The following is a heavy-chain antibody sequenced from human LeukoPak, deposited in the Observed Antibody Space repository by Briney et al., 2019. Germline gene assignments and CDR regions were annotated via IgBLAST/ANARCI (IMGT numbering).Heavy chain of an antibody. CDR3: ARDRRPSRWAPPSGAFDI. CDR2: IKQDGNEK. V-gene: IGHV3-7*01. J-gene: IGHJ3*02. D-gene: IGHD1-26*01. Sequence: GGSLRLSCAASGFTFSSYWMSWVRQAPGKGLEWVANIKQDGNEKYYVDSVKGRFTISRDNAKNSLYLQMNSLRAEDTAVYYCARDRRPSRWAPPSGAFDIWGQGTMVTVSS. CDR1: GFTFSSYW.